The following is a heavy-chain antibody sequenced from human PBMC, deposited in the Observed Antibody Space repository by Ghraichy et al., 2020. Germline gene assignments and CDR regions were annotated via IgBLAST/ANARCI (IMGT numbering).Heavy chain of an antibody. J-gene: IGHJ4*02. CDR3: ARTMTTISPSDN. CDR1: GYTFTDYY. D-gene: IGHD4-11*01. CDR2: INPNSGGT. V-gene: IGHV1-2*02. Sequence: ASVKVSCKISGYTFTDYYLHWVRQAPGQGLEWMGWINPNSGGTNYAQKFQGRVIMTRDTSISTAYMDLSGLRSDDTAVYYCARTMTTISPSDNWGQGTLVTVSA.